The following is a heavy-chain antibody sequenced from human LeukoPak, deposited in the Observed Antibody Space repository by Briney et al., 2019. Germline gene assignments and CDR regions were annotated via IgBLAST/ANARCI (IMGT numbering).Heavy chain of an antibody. CDR3: ARDRYGDGFAHFDY. V-gene: IGHV1-2*02. Sequence: ASVKVSCKASGYTFTGYYMHWVRQAPGQGLEWMGWINPNSGGTNYAQKFQGRVTMTRDTSISTAYMELSRLRSDDTAVYYCARDRYGDGFAHFDYWGQGALVTVSS. D-gene: IGHD5-24*01. CDR2: INPNSGGT. CDR1: GYTFTGYY. J-gene: IGHJ4*02.